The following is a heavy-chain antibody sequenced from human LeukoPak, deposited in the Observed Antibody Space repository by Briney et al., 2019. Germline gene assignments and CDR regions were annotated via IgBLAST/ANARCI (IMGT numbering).Heavy chain of an antibody. CDR1: GFTFSAYW. V-gene: IGHV3-74*01. J-gene: IGHJ4*02. Sequence: GGSLRLSCAASGFTFSAYWMPWVRQAPGKGLVWVSRVKYDGSTTTYADSVKGRFTISRDNAKNILYLQMNSLRVGDTAVYYCARDLDWLLFDYWGQGTLVTVSS. CDR2: VKYDGSTT. D-gene: IGHD3-9*01. CDR3: ARDLDWLLFDY.